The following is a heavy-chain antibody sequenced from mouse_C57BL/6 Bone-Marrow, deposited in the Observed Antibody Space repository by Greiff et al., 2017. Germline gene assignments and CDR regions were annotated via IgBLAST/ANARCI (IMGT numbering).Heavy chain of an antibody. Sequence: VQLQQSGPELVKPGASVQIPCKASGYTFTDYNMDWVKQSHGKSLEWIGDINPNNGGTIYNQKFKGKATLTVDKSSSTAYMELRSLTSEDTAVYYCARENGNYVLAMDYWGQGTSVTVSS. CDR1: GYTFTDYN. CDR3: ARENGNYVLAMDY. D-gene: IGHD2-1*01. CDR2: INPNNGGT. J-gene: IGHJ4*01. V-gene: IGHV1-18*01.